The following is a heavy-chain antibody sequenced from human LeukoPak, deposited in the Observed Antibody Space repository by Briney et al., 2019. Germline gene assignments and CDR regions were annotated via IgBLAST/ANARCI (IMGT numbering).Heavy chain of an antibody. Sequence: PGGSLRLSCAASGFTFSDYYMSWIRQAPGKGLEWVAVISYDGSNKYYADSVKGRFTISRDNSKNTLYLQMNSLRAEDTAAYYCARVGGYSYGHFDYWGQGTLVTVSS. D-gene: IGHD5-18*01. J-gene: IGHJ4*02. V-gene: IGHV3-30*03. CDR1: GFTFSDYY. CDR3: ARVGGYSYGHFDY. CDR2: ISYDGSNK.